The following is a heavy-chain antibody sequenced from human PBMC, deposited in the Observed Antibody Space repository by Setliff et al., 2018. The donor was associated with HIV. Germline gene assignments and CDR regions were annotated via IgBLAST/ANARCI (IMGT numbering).Heavy chain of an antibody. CDR1: GQSISGYY. CDR2: IYNSEMI. J-gene: IGHJ5*02. CDR3: ARGGTSSNWFDP. V-gene: IGHV4-34*01. Sequence: SETLSLTCAVYGQSISGYYWSWIRQTPGKGLEWIGFIYNSEMINYNPSLKSRVSMSLDTSKNQFSLKLTSVTAADTAVYYCARGGTSSNWFDPWGQGTLVTVSS. D-gene: IGHD2-8*01.